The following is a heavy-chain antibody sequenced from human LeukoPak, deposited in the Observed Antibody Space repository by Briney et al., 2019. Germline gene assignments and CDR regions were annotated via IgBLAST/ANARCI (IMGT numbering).Heavy chain of an antibody. Sequence: KPSETLSLTCAVYGGSFSGYYWSWIRQPPGKGLEWIGEINHSGSTNYNPSLKSRVTISVDTSKNQFSLKLSSVTAADTAVYYCARHMYYAYVWGSYPYFDYWGQGTLVTVSS. V-gene: IGHV4-34*01. CDR2: INHSGST. J-gene: IGHJ4*02. CDR3: ARHMYYAYVWGSYPYFDY. D-gene: IGHD3-16*02. CDR1: GGSFSGYY.